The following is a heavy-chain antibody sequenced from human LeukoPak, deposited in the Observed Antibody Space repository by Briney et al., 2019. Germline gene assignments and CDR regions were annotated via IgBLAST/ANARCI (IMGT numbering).Heavy chain of an antibody. CDR1: GFTFSSYA. D-gene: IGHD1-26*01. J-gene: IGHJ3*02. CDR3: AKDYGWSYMGDAFDI. V-gene: IGHV3-23*01. CDR2: ISGSGGST. Sequence: GGSLRLSCAASGFTFSSYAMSWVRQAPGKGLEWVSAISGSGGSTYYADSVKGRLTISRDNSKNTLYLQTNSLRAEDTAVYYCAKDYGWSYMGDAFDIWGQGTMVTVSS.